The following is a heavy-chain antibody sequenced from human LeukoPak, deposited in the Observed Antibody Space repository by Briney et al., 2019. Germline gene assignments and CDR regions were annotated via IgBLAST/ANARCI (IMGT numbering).Heavy chain of an antibody. D-gene: IGHD3-22*01. CDR3: ARKYYYEARYFDL. CDR2: INHSGST. J-gene: IGHJ2*01. Sequence: TSETLSLTCAVYGGSFSGYYWSWIRQPPGKGLEWIGEINHSGSTNYNPSLKSRVTISVDTSKNQFSLKLSSVTAADTAVYYCARKYYYEARYFDLWGRGTLVTVSS. V-gene: IGHV4-34*01. CDR1: GGSFSGYY.